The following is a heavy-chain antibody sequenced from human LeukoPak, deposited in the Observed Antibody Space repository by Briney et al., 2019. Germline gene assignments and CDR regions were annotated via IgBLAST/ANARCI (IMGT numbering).Heavy chain of an antibody. D-gene: IGHD3-10*01. J-gene: IGHJ4*02. CDR3: ATGINSGY. Sequence: GGSLRLSCAASGFTFSKYWMTWARQAPGEGPEWVASIKQDGSEKYHVDSVGGRFTVSRDNPKNSLYLQMNSLRGEDTAVYYCATGINSGYWGQGTLVTVSS. CDR1: GFTFSKYW. CDR2: IKQDGSEK. V-gene: IGHV3-7*01.